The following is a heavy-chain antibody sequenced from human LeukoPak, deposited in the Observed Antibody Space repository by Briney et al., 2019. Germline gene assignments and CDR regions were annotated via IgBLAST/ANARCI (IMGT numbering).Heavy chain of an antibody. CDR2: INSDGSST. V-gene: IGHV3-74*01. J-gene: IGHJ4*02. D-gene: IGHD2-21*02. CDR1: GFTFSSYW. Sequence: GGSLILSCAASGFTFSSYWMHWVRHAPGKGLVWVSRINSDGSSTSYADSVKGRFTISRDIAKNTLYLQMKSLRAEDTAVYYCAREGNCGGDCYFFDYWGQGTLVTVSS. CDR3: AREGNCGGDCYFFDY.